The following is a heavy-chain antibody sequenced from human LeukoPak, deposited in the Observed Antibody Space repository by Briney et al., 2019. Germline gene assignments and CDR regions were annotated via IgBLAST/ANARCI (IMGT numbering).Heavy chain of an antibody. V-gene: IGHV1-2*06. CDR3: ARGSGYCSDSSCYHYFEF. Sequence: ASVKVSCKASGYTFTDYHMYWVRQAPGQGLEWMGRINPNSGGTNYAQKFQGRLTMTRDTSIATTYMELSRLTSDDTAVYYCARGSGYCSDSSCYHYFEFWGQGALVTVSS. D-gene: IGHD2-15*01. CDR2: INPNSGGT. J-gene: IGHJ4*02. CDR1: GYTFTDYH.